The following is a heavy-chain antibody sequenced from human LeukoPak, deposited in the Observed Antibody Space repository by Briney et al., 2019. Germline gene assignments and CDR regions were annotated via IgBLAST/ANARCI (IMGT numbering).Heavy chain of an antibody. CDR3: ARDVSYSGSYYVLDY. CDR2: IKQDGSEK. Sequence: GGSLRLSCAASGFTFSSYAMSWVRRAPGKGLEWVATIKQDGSEKYYVDSVKGRFTISRDNAKNSLYLQMNSLRAEDTAVYYCARDVSYSGSYYVLDYWGQGTLVTVSS. V-gene: IGHV3-7*01. J-gene: IGHJ4*02. D-gene: IGHD1-26*01. CDR1: GFTFSSYA.